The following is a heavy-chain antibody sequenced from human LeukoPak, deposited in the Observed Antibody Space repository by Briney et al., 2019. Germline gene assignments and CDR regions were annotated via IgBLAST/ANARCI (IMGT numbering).Heavy chain of an antibody. CDR2: IYYSGST. J-gene: IGHJ4*02. D-gene: IGHD2-15*01. CDR3: ARRYCSGGSCSPVDY. Sequence: PSETLSLTCTVSGVSISSSSYYWGWIRQPPGKGLEWIGSIYYSGSTYYNPSLKSRVTISVDTSKNQFSLNLSSVTAADTAVYYCARRYCSGGSCSPVDYWGQGTLVTVSS. CDR1: GVSISSSSYY. V-gene: IGHV4-39*01.